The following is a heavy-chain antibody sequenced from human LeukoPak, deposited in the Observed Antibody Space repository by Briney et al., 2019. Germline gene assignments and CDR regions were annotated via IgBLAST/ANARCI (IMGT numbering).Heavy chain of an antibody. J-gene: IGHJ3*02. CDR2: IYYSGST. V-gene: IGHV4-59*01. Sequence: SETLSLTCTVSGGSINSYYWSWIRQPPGKGLEWIGYIYYSGSTSYNPSLKSRVTISVDTSKKQFSLKLSSVTAADTAFYYCARYIVSYPHDAFDIWGQGTMVTVSS. D-gene: IGHD1-26*01. CDR3: ARYIVSYPHDAFDI. CDR1: GGSINSYY.